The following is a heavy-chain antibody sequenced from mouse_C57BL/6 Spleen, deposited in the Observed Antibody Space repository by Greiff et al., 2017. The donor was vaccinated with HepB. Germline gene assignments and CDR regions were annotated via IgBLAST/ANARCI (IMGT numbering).Heavy chain of an antibody. Sequence: VQLKQSGPELVKPGASVKIPCKASGYTFTDYNMDWVKQSHGKSLEWIGDINPNNGGTIYNQKFKGKATLTVDKSSSTAYMELRSLTSEDTAVYYCASRIYYDYAMDYWGQGTSVTVSS. CDR1: GYTFTDYN. CDR2: INPNNGGT. V-gene: IGHV1-18*01. J-gene: IGHJ4*01. D-gene: IGHD2-4*01. CDR3: ASRIYYDYAMDY.